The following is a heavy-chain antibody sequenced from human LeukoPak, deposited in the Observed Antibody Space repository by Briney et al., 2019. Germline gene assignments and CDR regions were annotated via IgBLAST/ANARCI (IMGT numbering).Heavy chain of an antibody. J-gene: IGHJ4*02. D-gene: IGHD2-2*01. CDR2: NNHSGST. CDR3: ARQYCKSSTSCFFDY. V-gene: IGHV4-34*01. Sequence: SETLSLTCAVYGGSFSGYYGSWIRQPPRRGLEWVGENNHSGSTNYNPSLKSRVTISVDTSKNQISLKLSSVTAADTAVYYCARQYCKSSTSCFFDYWGQGTLVTVSS. CDR1: GGSFSGYY.